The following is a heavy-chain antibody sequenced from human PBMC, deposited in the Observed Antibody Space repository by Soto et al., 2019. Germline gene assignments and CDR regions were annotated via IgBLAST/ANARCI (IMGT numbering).Heavy chain of an antibody. V-gene: IGHV4-4*02. Sequence: SETLSLTCAVSGGSISSSNWWSWVRQPPGKGLEWIGEIYHSGSTNYNPSLKSRVTISVDKSKNQFSLKLSSVTAADTAVYYCATLITMVRGVIGFDYWGQGTLVTVS. CDR3: ATLITMVRGVIGFDY. D-gene: IGHD3-10*01. CDR1: GGSISSSNW. J-gene: IGHJ4*02. CDR2: IYHSGST.